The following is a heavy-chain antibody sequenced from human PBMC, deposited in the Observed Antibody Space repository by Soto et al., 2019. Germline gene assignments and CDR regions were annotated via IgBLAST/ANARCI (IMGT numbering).Heavy chain of an antibody. CDR2: ISWNSGSI. CDR3: AKDSTTVWSGYTSNWFDP. CDR1: GFTFDDYA. D-gene: IGHD3-3*01. J-gene: IGHJ5*02. Sequence: LRLSCAASGFTFDDYAMHSVRQAPGKGLEWVSGISWNSGSIGYADSVKGRFTISRDNAKNSLYLQMNSLRAEDTALYYCAKDSTTVWSGYTSNWFDPWGQGTLVTVSS. V-gene: IGHV3-9*01.